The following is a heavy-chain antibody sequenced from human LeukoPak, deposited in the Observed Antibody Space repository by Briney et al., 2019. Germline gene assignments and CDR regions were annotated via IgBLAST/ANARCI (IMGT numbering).Heavy chain of an antibody. D-gene: IGHD2-21*02. CDR2: INPNSGGT. J-gene: IGHJ4*02. CDR3: ARAIKYCGGDCYFDY. V-gene: IGHV1-2*06. Sequence: ASVKVSCKASGYTFTGYYMHWVRQAPGQGLEWMGRINPNSGGTNYAQKFQGRVTMTRDTSISTAYMELSRLRSDDTAEYYCARAIKYCGGDCYFDYWGQGTLVTVSS. CDR1: GYTFTGYY.